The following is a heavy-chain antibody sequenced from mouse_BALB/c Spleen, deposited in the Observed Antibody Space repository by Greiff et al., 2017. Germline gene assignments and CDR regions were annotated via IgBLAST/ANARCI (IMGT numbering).Heavy chain of an antibody. V-gene: IGHV5-17*02. CDR1: GFTFSSFG. Sequence: EVLLVESGGGLVQPGGSRKLSCAASGFTFSSFGMHWVRQAPEKGLEWVAYISSGSSTIYYADTVKGRFTISRDNPKNTLFLQMTSLRSEDTAMYYGASGGYDRDWYFDGWGAGTTVTVSS. D-gene: IGHD2-2*01. CDR2: ISSGSSTI. CDR3: ASGGYDRDWYFDG. J-gene: IGHJ1*01.